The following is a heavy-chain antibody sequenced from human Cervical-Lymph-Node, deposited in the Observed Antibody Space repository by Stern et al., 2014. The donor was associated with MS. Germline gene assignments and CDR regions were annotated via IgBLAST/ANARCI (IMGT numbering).Heavy chain of an antibody. J-gene: IGHJ4*02. D-gene: IGHD3-10*01. V-gene: IGHV3-30*18. CDR1: GFTFSSYG. CDR2: ISYDGSDT. Sequence: QMQLGPSGGGVVQPGRSLRLTCTVSGFTFSSYGMHWVRQAPGKGLEWGSVISYDGSDTYYAESVKGRFTISRDNSKNTLYLEMRSLRPEDTAVYYCVKRGITEVRGVRLGDYWGPGTLVIVSS. CDR3: VKRGITEVRGVRLGDY.